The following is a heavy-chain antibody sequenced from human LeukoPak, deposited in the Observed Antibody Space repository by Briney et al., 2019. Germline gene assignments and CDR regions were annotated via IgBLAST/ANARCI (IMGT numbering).Heavy chain of an antibody. Sequence: GGSLRLSCAASGFTFNTYSMNWVRQAPGKGLEWVSFISSSSSYIYYADSVKGRFTISRDNAKNSLYLHMNSLRAEDTAVYYCARAFCSGGSCYRYFDYWGQGTLVTVSS. D-gene: IGHD2-15*01. CDR2: ISSSSSYI. J-gene: IGHJ4*02. CDR3: ARAFCSGGSCYRYFDY. V-gene: IGHV3-21*01. CDR1: GFTFNTYS.